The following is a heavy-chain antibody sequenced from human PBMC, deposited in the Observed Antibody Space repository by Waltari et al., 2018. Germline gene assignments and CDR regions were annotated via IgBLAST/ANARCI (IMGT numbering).Heavy chain of an antibody. Sequence: QVQLVQSVAEVKKPGASAKVSCRTSGYTFTGYYFHWVLQAPGQGLEWMLWIKPNIGGTNYAQKFQDSVTMPSDTSSSTAYMALSRLRYDDTARYNCARDREGVATIPSYYFDYWGQGTLVTVSS. D-gene: IGHD5-12*01. J-gene: IGHJ4*02. CDR2: IKPNIGGT. V-gene: IGHV1-2*04. CDR1: GYTFTGYY. CDR3: ARDREGVATIPSYYFDY.